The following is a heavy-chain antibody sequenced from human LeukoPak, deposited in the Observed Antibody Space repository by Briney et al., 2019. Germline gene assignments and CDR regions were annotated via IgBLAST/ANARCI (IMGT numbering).Heavy chain of an antibody. D-gene: IGHD3-22*01. CDR1: GGTFSSYA. J-gene: IGHJ3*02. CDR3: ARSGIYYDSSGYQPFGAFDI. Sequence: ASVKVSCKASGGTFSSYAISWVRQAPGQGLEWMGGIIPIFGTANYAQKFQGRVTITADESTSTAYMELSSLRSEDTAVYYCARSGIYYDSSGYQPFGAFDIWGQGTMVTVSS. V-gene: IGHV1-69*13. CDR2: IIPIFGTA.